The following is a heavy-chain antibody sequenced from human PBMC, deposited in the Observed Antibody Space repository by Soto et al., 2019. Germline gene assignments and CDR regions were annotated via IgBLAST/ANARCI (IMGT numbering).Heavy chain of an antibody. CDR3: ARNRLRRYYYGMDV. J-gene: IGHJ6*02. CDR2: IYPGDSDT. Sequence: GESLKISCQGSGYSFANYWIAWVRQMPGKGLEWVGVIYPGDSDTRYSPSFRGQVTISADKSISHVYLQWSSLKASDTAMYYCARNRLRRYYYGMDVWGQGTTVTVSS. CDR1: GYSFANYW. V-gene: IGHV5-51*01. D-gene: IGHD3-9*01.